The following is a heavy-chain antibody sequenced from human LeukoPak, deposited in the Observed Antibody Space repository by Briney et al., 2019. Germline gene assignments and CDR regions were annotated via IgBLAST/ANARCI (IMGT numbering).Heavy chain of an antibody. CDR2: ISGGGGST. V-gene: IGHV3-23*01. CDR1: GFTFSTFA. CDR3: AKSYDISRFYPY. J-gene: IGHJ4*02. Sequence: GGSLRLSCAASGFTFSTFAMSWVRQTPGKGLEWVSVISGGGGSTDYADSVKGRFTVSRDNSKNTLYLQMDSLTVEDTAVYYCAKSYDISRFYPYWGQGTLVAVSS. D-gene: IGHD3-22*01.